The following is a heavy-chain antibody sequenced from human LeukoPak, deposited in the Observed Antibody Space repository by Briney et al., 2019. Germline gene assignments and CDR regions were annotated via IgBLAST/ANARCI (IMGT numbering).Heavy chain of an antibody. CDR3: ARDSARRSYHFDY. J-gene: IGHJ4*02. V-gene: IGHV3-21*01. CDR2: ISSSSSYI. CDR1: GFTFSSYS. Sequence: GGSPRLSCAASGFTFSSYSMNWVRQAPGKGLEWVSSISSSSSYIYYADSVKGRFTISRDNAKNSLYLQMNSLRAEDTAVYYCARDSARRSYHFDYWGQGTLVTVSS. D-gene: IGHD1-26*01.